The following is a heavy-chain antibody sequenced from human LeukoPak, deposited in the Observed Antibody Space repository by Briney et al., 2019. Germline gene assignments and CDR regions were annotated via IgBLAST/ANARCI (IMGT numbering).Heavy chain of an antibody. J-gene: IGHJ4*02. CDR3: AKGPVVRGVTLILKTGEKGALDY. V-gene: IGHV3-66*01. Sequence: PGGSLRLSCAASEFSVGSNYMTWVRQAPGKGLEWVSLIYSGGSTYYADSVKGRFTISRDNSKNTLYLQMTSLRPEDTAVYYCAKGPVVRGVTLILKTGEKGALDYWGQGTLVTVSS. CDR1: EFSVGSNY. CDR2: IYSGGST. D-gene: IGHD3-10*01.